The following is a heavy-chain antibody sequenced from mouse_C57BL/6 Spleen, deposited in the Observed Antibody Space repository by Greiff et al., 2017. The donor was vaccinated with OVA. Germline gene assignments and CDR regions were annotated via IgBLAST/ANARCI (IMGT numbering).Heavy chain of an antibody. Sequence: VQLQQSGAELARPGASVKLSCKASGYTFTSYGISWVKQRTGQGLEWIGEIYPRSGNTYYTEKFKGKATLTADKSSSTAYMELRSLTSEDSAVYFCAILGVNYDPLYAMDYWGQGTSVTVSS. CDR1: GYTFTSYG. J-gene: IGHJ4*01. CDR3: AILGVNYDPLYAMDY. D-gene: IGHD2-4*01. V-gene: IGHV1-81*01. CDR2: IYPRSGNT.